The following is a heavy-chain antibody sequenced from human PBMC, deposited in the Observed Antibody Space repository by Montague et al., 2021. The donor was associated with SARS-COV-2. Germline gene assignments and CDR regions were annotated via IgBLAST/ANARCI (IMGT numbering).Heavy chain of an antibody. D-gene: IGHD4/OR15-4a*01. CDR2: ITYDGIDT. V-gene: IGHV3-30*04. CDR3: GRDRGRPDYGDGFEL. Sequence: SLRLSCAASGFIFNNFAFSWVRQAPGKGLEWVAIITYDGIDTFYVDSVKGRFTISRDNSKNTLYLRMSSVTAEDTAIYYCGRDRGRPDYGDGFELWGQGTLVTDSS. J-gene: IGHJ3*01. CDR1: GFIFNNFA.